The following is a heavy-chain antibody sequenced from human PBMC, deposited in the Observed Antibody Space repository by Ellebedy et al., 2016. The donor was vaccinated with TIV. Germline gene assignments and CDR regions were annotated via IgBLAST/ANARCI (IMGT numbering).Heavy chain of an antibody. CDR2: IYYSGST. Sequence: SETLSLXXTVSGGSISSSSYYWGWIRQPPGKGLEWIGSIYYSGSTYYNPSLKSRVTISVDTSKNQFSLKLSSVTAADTAVYYCARVGPVGFYYPDYWGQGTLVTVSS. CDR1: GGSISSSSYY. V-gene: IGHV4-39*07. CDR3: ARVGPVGFYYPDY. D-gene: IGHD3-10*01. J-gene: IGHJ4*02.